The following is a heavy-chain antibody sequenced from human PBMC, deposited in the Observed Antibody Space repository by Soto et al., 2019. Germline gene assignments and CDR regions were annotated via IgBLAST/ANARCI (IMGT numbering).Heavy chain of an antibody. CDR1: GGSISSSSYY. CDR2: IYYSGST. CDR3: ARFRIDILTGYYTGDHFDY. D-gene: IGHD3-9*01. V-gene: IGHV4-39*01. Sequence: SEPLSLPCTVSGGSISSSSYYWGWIRQPPGKGLEWIGSIYYSGSTYYNPSLKSRVTISVDTSKNQFSLKLSSVTAADTAVYYCARFRIDILTGYYTGDHFDYWGQGTLVTVSS. J-gene: IGHJ4*02.